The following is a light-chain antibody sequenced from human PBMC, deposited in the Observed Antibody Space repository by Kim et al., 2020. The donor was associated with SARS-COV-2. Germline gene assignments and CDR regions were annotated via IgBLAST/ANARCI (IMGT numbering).Light chain of an antibody. Sequence: SYELTQPLSVSVALGQTARITCGGNNIGSKNVHWYQQKAGQAPVLVIYRDSNRPSGIPERFSGSNSGNTATLTISRAQAGDEADYYCQVWDSNTEVFGGGTQLPVL. V-gene: IGLV3-9*01. CDR1: NIGSKN. CDR3: QVWDSNTEV. J-gene: IGLJ3*02. CDR2: RDS.